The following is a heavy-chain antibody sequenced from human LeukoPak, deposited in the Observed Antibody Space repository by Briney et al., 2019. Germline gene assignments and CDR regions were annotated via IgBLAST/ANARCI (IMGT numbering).Heavy chain of an antibody. Sequence: GRSLRLSCAASGFTFSSYAMHWVRQAPGKGLEWVAFISYVGSNKYYADSVKGRFTISRDNSKNTLYLQMNSLRAEDTAVYYCARATTVTGPDVWGQGTTVTVSS. J-gene: IGHJ6*02. CDR2: ISYVGSNK. D-gene: IGHD4-17*01. V-gene: IGHV3-30-3*01. CDR3: ARATTVTGPDV. CDR1: GFTFSSYA.